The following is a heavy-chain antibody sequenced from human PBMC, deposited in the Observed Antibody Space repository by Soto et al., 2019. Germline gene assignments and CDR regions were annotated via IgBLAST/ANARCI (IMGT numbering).Heavy chain of an antibody. CDR2: VFSDGADK. CDR3: ARPTKYLRGAFDI. J-gene: IGHJ3*02. V-gene: IGHV3-30-3*01. CDR1: GFAFNNYV. D-gene: IGHD1-26*01. Sequence: ESGGGVVQPGKSLRLACEASGFAFNNYVMHWVRQAPGKGLEWVAVVFSDGADKYYGDSVKGRFTISRDNSNNTLFLQMNSLTTEDTAVYYCARPTKYLRGAFDIWGQGTMVTVSS.